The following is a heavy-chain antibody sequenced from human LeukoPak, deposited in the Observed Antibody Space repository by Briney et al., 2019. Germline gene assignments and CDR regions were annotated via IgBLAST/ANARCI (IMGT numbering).Heavy chain of an antibody. J-gene: IGHJ4*02. CDR1: GYTFTSYA. CDR3: ARGRSSSWTPYYFDY. D-gene: IGHD6-13*01. CDR2: INAGNGNT. V-gene: IGHV1-3*01. Sequence: ASVKVSCKASGYTFTSYAMHWVRQAPGQRLEWMGWINAGNGNTKYSQKFQGRVTITRDTSASTAYMELSSLRSEDTAVYYCARGRSSSWTPYYFDYWGQGTLVTVSS.